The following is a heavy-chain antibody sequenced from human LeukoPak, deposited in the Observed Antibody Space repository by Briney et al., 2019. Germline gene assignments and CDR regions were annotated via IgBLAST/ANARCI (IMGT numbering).Heavy chain of an antibody. CDR3: ATFGCNGDCDY. J-gene: IGHJ4*02. CDR2: ITGRGGYT. CDR1: GFTFSTYT. D-gene: IGHD3-10*01. V-gene: IGHV3-23*01. Sequence: PGGSLRLSCAASGFTFSTYTMSWVRQAPGKGLEWVSAITGRGGYTYYADSVKGRFTISRDNSKNTMFLQMNSLRAEDTAVYYCATFGCNGDCDYWGQGTLVTASS.